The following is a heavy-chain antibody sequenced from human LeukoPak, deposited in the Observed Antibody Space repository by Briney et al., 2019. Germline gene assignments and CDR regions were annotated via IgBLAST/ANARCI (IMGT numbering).Heavy chain of an antibody. V-gene: IGHV3-11*04. CDR1: GFTFSDYY. Sequence: GGSLRLSCAASGFTFSDYYMSWIRRAPGKGLEWVSYISSSGSTIYYADSVKGRFTISRDNAKNSLYLQMNNLRAEDTAVYYCTRDLVGATSDFWGQGTLVTVSS. J-gene: IGHJ4*02. CDR2: ISSSGSTI. CDR3: TRDLVGATSDF. D-gene: IGHD1-26*01.